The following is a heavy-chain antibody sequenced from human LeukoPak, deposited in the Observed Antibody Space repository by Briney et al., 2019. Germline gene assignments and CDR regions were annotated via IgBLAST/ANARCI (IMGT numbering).Heavy chain of an antibody. CDR3: ASLRFLEWLSDDY. CDR2: INHSGST. J-gene: IGHJ4*02. CDR1: GGSFSGYY. V-gene: IGHV4-34*01. D-gene: IGHD3-3*01. Sequence: SETLSLTCAVYGGSFSGYYWSWIRQPPGKGLEWIGEINHSGSTNYNPSLKSRVTISVDTSKNQFSLKLSSVTAADTAMYYCASLRFLEWLSDDYWGQGTLVTVSS.